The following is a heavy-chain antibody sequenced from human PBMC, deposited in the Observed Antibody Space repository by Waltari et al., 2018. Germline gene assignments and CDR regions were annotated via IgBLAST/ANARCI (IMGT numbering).Heavy chain of an antibody. J-gene: IGHJ4*02. V-gene: IGHV3-23*01. CDR2: ISGSGGST. CDR1: GFTFSSYA. Sequence: EVQLLESGGGLVQPGGSLRLSCAASGFTFSSYAMSWVRQAPGKGPEWVSAISGSGGSTYYADSVKGRFTISRDNSKNTLYLQMNSLRAEDTAVYYCAKDDTMVQNYFDYWGQGTLVTVSS. D-gene: IGHD3-10*01. CDR3: AKDDTMVQNYFDY.